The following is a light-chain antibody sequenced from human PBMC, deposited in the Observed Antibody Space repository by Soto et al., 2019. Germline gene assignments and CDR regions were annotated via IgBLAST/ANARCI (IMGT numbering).Light chain of an antibody. CDR2: AAS. Sequence: DLQMTQSPSSLSASVGDRVTITCRASQRIGSFLNWYQQKPGKAPKFLISAASTLQSGVPSRFRGSGSGTDFTLTISSLQPEDFATYYCQQSSTAPFTFGPGTKVDIK. J-gene: IGKJ3*01. CDR1: QRIGSF. CDR3: QQSSTAPFT. V-gene: IGKV1-39*01.